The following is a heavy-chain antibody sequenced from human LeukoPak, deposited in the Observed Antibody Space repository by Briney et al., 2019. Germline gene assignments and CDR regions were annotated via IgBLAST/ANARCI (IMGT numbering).Heavy chain of an antibody. CDR3: ARKITGPYYFDY. V-gene: IGHV3-23*01. J-gene: IGHJ4*02. Sequence: PGGSLRLSCAASGFTFSNYAMSWVRQSPGKGLEWVSAISASTSTTYYADSVRGRFTISRDNSKNALYLQMNSLRAEDTAVYYCARKITGPYYFDYWGQGTLVTVSS. D-gene: IGHD1-14*01. CDR2: ISASTSTT. CDR1: GFTFSNYA.